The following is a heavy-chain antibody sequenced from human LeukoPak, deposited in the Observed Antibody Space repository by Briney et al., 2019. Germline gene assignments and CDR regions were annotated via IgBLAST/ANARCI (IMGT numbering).Heavy chain of an antibody. Sequence: PSETLSLTCTVSGASIDTTTYYWGWIRQPPGKGLEWIGSVFYRGNTYYNPSLMSRVTVSADTSKDQFSLNLTSVTAADTAAYYCARGSGYSYGLGYYFDYWGQGTLVTVSS. CDR1: GASIDTTTYY. J-gene: IGHJ4*02. V-gene: IGHV4-39*01. CDR3: ARGSGYSYGLGYYFDY. D-gene: IGHD5-18*01. CDR2: VFYRGNT.